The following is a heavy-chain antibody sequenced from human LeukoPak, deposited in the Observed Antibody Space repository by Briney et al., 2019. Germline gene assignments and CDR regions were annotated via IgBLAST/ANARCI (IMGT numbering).Heavy chain of an antibody. V-gene: IGHV3-15*01. D-gene: IGHD2-8*01. CDR3: TTVGVY. CDR1: GFTFSSYA. CDR2: IKSKTDGGTA. J-gene: IGHJ4*02. Sequence: PGGSLRLSCAASGFTFSSYAMSWVRQAPGKGLEWVGHIKSKTDGGTADYAAPVKGRFIISRDDSKNTLYLQMDSLKIEDTAVYYCTTVGVYWGQGTLVTVSS.